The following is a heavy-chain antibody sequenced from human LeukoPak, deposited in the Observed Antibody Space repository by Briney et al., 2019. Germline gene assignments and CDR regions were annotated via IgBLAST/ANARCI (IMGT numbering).Heavy chain of an antibody. Sequence: SETLSLTCTVSGGSISSYYWSWIRQPPGKGLEWIGEINHSGSTNYNPSLKSRVTISVDTSKNQFSLKLSSVTAADTAVYYCARTGRQLVRLCWFDPWGQGTLVTVSS. D-gene: IGHD6-6*01. V-gene: IGHV4-34*01. CDR3: ARTGRQLVRLCWFDP. J-gene: IGHJ5*02. CDR2: INHSGST. CDR1: GGSISSYY.